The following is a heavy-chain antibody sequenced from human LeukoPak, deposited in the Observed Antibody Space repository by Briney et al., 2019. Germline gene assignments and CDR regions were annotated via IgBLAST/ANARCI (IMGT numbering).Heavy chain of an antibody. Sequence: GGSLRLSCAASGFTFNNYAMSWVRQAPGRGLEWVSAISGGGGSTYYANSVKGRFTISRDNSKNTLYLQMNSLRAEDTAVYYCAKERISMVVVVFDCWGQGTLVTVSS. D-gene: IGHD3-22*01. CDR2: ISGGGGST. V-gene: IGHV3-23*01. J-gene: IGHJ4*02. CDR1: GFTFNNYA. CDR3: AKERISMVVVVFDC.